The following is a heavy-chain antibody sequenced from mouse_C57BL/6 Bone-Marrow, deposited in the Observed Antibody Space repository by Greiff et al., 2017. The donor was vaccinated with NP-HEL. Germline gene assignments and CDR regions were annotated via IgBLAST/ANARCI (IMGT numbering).Heavy chain of an antibody. V-gene: IGHV1-22*01. J-gene: IGHJ4*01. D-gene: IGHD2-1*01. CDR1: GYTFTDYN. Sequence: EVQLVESGPELVKPGASVKMSCKASGYTFTDYNMHWVKQSHGKSLEWIGYINPNNGGTSYNQKFKGKATLTVNKSSSTAYMELRSLTSEDSAVYYCARGYGNFYAMDYWGQGTSVTVSS. CDR3: ARGYGNFYAMDY. CDR2: INPNNGGT.